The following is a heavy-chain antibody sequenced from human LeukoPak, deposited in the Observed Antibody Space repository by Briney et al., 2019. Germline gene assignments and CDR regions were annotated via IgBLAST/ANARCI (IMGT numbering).Heavy chain of an antibody. CDR1: GFTFSSYA. D-gene: IGHD3-22*01. V-gene: IGHV3-23*01. Sequence: GGSLRLSCAASGFTFSSYAMSWVRQAPGKGLEWVSAISGSGGSTNYADSVKGRVTVSRDNSKSTLYLQMNSLRAEDTAVYYCAKSSYYDSSGYYREYYFDYWGQGTLVTVSS. J-gene: IGHJ4*02. CDR2: ISGSGGST. CDR3: AKSSYYDSSGYYREYYFDY.